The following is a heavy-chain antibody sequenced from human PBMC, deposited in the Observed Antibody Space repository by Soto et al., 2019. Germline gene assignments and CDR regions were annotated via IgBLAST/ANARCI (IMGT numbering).Heavy chain of an antibody. CDR3: AREIVVVPAARAVYGMDV. J-gene: IGHJ6*02. D-gene: IGHD2-2*01. Sequence: GASVKVSCKASGYTFTSYGISWVRRAPGQGLEWMGWISAYNGNTNYAQKLQGRVTMTTDTSTSTAYMELRSLRSDDTAVYYCAREIVVVPAARAVYGMDVWGQGTTVTVSS. V-gene: IGHV1-18*04. CDR2: ISAYNGNT. CDR1: GYTFTSYG.